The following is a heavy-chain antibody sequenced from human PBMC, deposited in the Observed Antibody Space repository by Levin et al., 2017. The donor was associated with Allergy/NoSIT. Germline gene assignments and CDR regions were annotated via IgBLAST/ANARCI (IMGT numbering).Heavy chain of an antibody. CDR1: GFTFGDHA. CDR3: ARGGHSNYDYNWGSYRDGYFDC. V-gene: IGHV3-49*04. J-gene: IGHJ4*02. CDR2: IRNKAHGGTT. D-gene: IGHD3-16*02. Sequence: GGSLRLSCTGSGFTFGDHAMSWVRQAPGKGLEWVGFIRNKAHGGTTEYSASVKGRLTISRDDSKSIAYLQMNSLKTEDTAVYFCARGGHSNYDYNWGSYRDGYFDCWGQATLVTVSS.